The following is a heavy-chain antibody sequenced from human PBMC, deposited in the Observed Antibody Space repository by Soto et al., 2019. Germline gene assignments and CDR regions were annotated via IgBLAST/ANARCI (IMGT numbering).Heavy chain of an antibody. Sequence: QVQLQESGPGLVKPSETLSLTCTVSGGSISSYYWSWIRQPPGKGLEWIGYIYYSGSTNYNPSLKSRVTISVDTSNNQFSLKLSSVTAADTAVYYCARSPIVVVTAIPGDAFDIWGQGTMVTVSS. V-gene: IGHV4-59*01. CDR2: IYYSGST. CDR3: ARSPIVVVTAIPGDAFDI. D-gene: IGHD2-21*02. J-gene: IGHJ3*02. CDR1: GGSISSYY.